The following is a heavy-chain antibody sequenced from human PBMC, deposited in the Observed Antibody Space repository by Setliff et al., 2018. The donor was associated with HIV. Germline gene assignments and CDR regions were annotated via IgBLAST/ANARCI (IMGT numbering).Heavy chain of an antibody. CDR1: GYSFTSYT. J-gene: IGHJ3*02. CDR2: SNAGNGNT. CDR3: ARLSSAAMWGGGAFDI. V-gene: IGHV1-3*01. D-gene: IGHD2-2*01. Sequence: ASVKVSCKASGYSFTSYTIHWVRQAPGQRLEWMGWSNAGNGNTKYSQKFRGRVTFTRGTSASTAYMELSGLGFEDTAVYYCARLSSAAMWGGGAFDIWGQGTMVT.